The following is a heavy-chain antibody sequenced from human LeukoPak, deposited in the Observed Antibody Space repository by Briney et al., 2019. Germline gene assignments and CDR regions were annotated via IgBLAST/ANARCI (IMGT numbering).Heavy chain of an antibody. Sequence: PGGSLRLSCAASGFTVSSNYMSWVRQAPGKGLEWVSVIYSGGSTYYADSVKGRFTISRDNSKNTLYLQMNSLRAEDTAVYYCAMEGYYYDSSGYLDYWGQGTLVTVSS. CDR3: AMEGYYYDSSGYLDY. V-gene: IGHV3-53*01. J-gene: IGHJ4*02. CDR2: IYSGGST. CDR1: GFTVSSNY. D-gene: IGHD3-22*01.